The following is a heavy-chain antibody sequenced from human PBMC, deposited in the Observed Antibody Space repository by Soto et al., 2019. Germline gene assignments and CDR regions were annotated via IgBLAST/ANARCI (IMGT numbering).Heavy chain of an antibody. D-gene: IGHD6-19*01. CDR2: IYYSGST. CDR3: ASLGMSSVWYNY. Sequence: SETLSLTCTVSGGSISSYYWSWIRQPPGKGLEWIGYIYYSGSTNYNPSLKSRVTISVDTSKNQFSLKLSSVTAADTAVYYCASLGMSSVWYNYWGQGTLVTVSS. V-gene: IGHV4-59*08. CDR1: GGSISSYY. J-gene: IGHJ4*02.